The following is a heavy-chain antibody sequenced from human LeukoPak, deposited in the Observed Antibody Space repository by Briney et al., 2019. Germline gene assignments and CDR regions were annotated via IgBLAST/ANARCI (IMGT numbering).Heavy chain of an antibody. CDR1: GYSFTTYW. V-gene: IGHV5-51*01. Sequence: GEALKISCKGSGYSFTTYWIGWVRQMPGKGLEWMGIIYLGDSDTTYSPSFQGQVTISADKSITTAYLQWSSLKASDTAMYYCARLSYDSSGYLDNYFDYWGQGTLVTVSS. CDR3: ARLSYDSSGYLDNYFDY. D-gene: IGHD3-22*01. J-gene: IGHJ4*02. CDR2: IYLGDSDT.